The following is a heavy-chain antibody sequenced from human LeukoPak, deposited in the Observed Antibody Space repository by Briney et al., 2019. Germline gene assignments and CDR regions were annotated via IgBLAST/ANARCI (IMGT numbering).Heavy chain of an antibody. CDR3: AKVRSLGLTGYHIFDY. J-gene: IGHJ4*02. Sequence: GRSLRLSCAASGFTFSSYGMHWVRQAPGKGLEWVSGISGSGTSTFYADSVKGRFTISRDSSENTLYLQMNSLRAEDTAVYHCAKVRSLGLTGYHIFDYWGQGTLATVSS. CDR2: ISGSGTST. D-gene: IGHD3-9*01. CDR1: GFTFSSYG. V-gene: IGHV3-23*01.